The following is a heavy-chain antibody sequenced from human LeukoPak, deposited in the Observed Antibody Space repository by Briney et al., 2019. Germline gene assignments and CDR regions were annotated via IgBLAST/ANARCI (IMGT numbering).Heavy chain of an antibody. Sequence: GESLRISCQGSGYSFTTYWIGWVRQMPGKGLEWMGIIYPGDSDARYSPSFEGQVTLSVDKSISTAYLQWSSLKASDTAVYYCASRGILRESLDYWGQGTLVTVSS. V-gene: IGHV5-51*01. CDR3: ASRGILRESLDY. D-gene: IGHD3-9*01. CDR1: GYSFTTYW. J-gene: IGHJ4*02. CDR2: IYPGDSDA.